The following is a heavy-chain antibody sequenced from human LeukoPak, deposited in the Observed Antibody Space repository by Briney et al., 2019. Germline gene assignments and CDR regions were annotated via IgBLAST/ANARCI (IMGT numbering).Heavy chain of an antibody. CDR3: ASFCSSTSCYRYRDDAFDI. CDR1: GGTFSSYA. D-gene: IGHD2-2*01. V-gene: IGHV1-69*05. Sequence: GASVKVSCKASGGTFSSYAISWVRQAPGQGLEWMGRIIPNFGTANYAQKFQGRVTITTDESTSTAYMELSSLRSEDTAVYYCASFCSSTSCYRYRDDAFDIWGQGTMVTVSS. CDR2: IIPNFGTA. J-gene: IGHJ3*02.